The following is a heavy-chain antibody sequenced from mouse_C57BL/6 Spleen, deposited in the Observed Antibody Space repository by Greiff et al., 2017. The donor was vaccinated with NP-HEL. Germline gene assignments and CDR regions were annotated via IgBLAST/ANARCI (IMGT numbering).Heavy chain of an antibody. CDR1: GYTFTSYW. D-gene: IGHD1-1*01. J-gene: IGHJ2*01. CDR2: IHPNSGST. CDR3: ARAHYYGSSYFDY. V-gene: IGHV1-64*01. Sequence: QVQLQQPGAELVKPGASVKLSCKASGYTFTSYWMHWVKQRPGQGLEWIGMIHPNSGSTNYNEKFKSKATLTVDKSSSTAYMQLSSLTSEDSAVYYGARAHYYGSSYFDYWGQGTTLTVSS.